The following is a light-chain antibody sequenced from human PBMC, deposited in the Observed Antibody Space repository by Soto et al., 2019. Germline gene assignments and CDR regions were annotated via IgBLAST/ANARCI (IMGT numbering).Light chain of an antibody. J-gene: IGKJ5*01. V-gene: IGKV3-15*01. CDR2: WAS. Sequence: DIVMTQSPASLSVCPGERDSLXCRANQNLNSYLVWYQQKPGQAPRRLIDWASTRAHVGPASFSGSGSGTEFTRTISSLQSEDFEVYYGQQYNNWPITFGQGTRLEIK. CDR1: QNLNSY. CDR3: QQYNNWPIT.